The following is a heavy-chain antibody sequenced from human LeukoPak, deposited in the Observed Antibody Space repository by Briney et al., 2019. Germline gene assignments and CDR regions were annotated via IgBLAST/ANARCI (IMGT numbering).Heavy chain of an antibody. CDR1: GFTFSSYA. J-gene: IGHJ3*02. Sequence: GGSLRLSCAASGFTFSSYAMSWVRQAPGKGLEWVSAISGSGGSTYYADSVKGRFTISRDNSKNTLYLQMNSLRAEDTAVYYCARISLWSRRAFDIWGQGTMVTVSS. D-gene: IGHD2/OR15-2a*01. CDR2: ISGSGGST. V-gene: IGHV3-23*01. CDR3: ARISLWSRRAFDI.